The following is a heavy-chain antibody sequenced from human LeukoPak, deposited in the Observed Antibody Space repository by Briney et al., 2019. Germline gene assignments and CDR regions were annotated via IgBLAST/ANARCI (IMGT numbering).Heavy chain of an antibody. Sequence: SVKVSCKTSGGTFNNSAISWVRQAPGQGLEWLGGIMPLFGTAGYAQKFQGRVTITKDESTRTVYLELTSLTSDDTAVYYCARDVHGDYGSGWFDPWGQGTLVSVPS. V-gene: IGHV1-69*05. CDR1: GGTFNNSA. CDR2: IMPLFGTA. D-gene: IGHD4-17*01. J-gene: IGHJ5*02. CDR3: ARDVHGDYGSGWFDP.